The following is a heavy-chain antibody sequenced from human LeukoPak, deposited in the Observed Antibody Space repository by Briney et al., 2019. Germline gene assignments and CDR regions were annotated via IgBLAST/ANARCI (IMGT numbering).Heavy chain of an antibody. CDR1: GSTFSRYW. Sequence: GGSLRLSCAASGSTFSRYWMHWVRQAPGKGLGWVSRINSDGSFTTYADSVEGRFTISRDNAKNTLYLQMNSLRADDTAVYYCARDPNYDSSGYPFDYWGQGTLVTVSS. CDR3: ARDPNYDSSGYPFDY. CDR2: INSDGSFT. V-gene: IGHV3-74*01. D-gene: IGHD3-22*01. J-gene: IGHJ4*02.